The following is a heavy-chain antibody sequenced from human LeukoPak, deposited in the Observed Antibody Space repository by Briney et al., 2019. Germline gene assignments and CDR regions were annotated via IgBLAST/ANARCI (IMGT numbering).Heavy chain of an antibody. V-gene: IGHV4-4*02. J-gene: IGHJ5*02. CDR1: GGSISSSNW. D-gene: IGHD3-10*01. CDR2: IYYSGST. CDR3: AGSITMVRGARTNWFDP. Sequence: SETLSLTCIVSGGSISSSNWWSWVRQPPGKGLEWIGYIYYSGSTNYNPSLKSRVTISVDTSKNQFSLKLSSVTPADTAVYYCAGSITMVRGARTNWFDPWGQGTLVTVSS.